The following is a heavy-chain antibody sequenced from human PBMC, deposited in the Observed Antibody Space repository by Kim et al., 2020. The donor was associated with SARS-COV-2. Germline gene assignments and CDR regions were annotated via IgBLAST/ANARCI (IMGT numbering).Heavy chain of an antibody. V-gene: IGHV4-59*01. CDR2: IYYSGST. CDR3: ARDIPRMPLRGYYGMDV. Sequence: SETLSLTCTVSGGSISSYYWSWIRQPPGKGLEWIGFIYYSGSTNYNPSLKSRVTISVDTSKNQFSLKLSSVTAADTAVYYCARDIPRMPLRGYYGMDVWGQGTTVTVSS. CDR1: GGSISSYY. D-gene: IGHD2-21*01. J-gene: IGHJ6*02.